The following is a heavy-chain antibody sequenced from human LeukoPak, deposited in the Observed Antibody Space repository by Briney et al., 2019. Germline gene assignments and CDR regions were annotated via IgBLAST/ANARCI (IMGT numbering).Heavy chain of an antibody. Sequence: GGSLRLSCAASGFTFSSYAMHWVRQAPGKGLEYVSAISSNGGSTYYANSVKGRFTISRDNSKNTLYLQVGSLRAEDMAVYYCARAYGSGSYYDYWGQGTLVTVSS. D-gene: IGHD3-10*01. CDR2: ISSNGGST. CDR1: GFTFSSYA. J-gene: IGHJ4*02. V-gene: IGHV3-64*01. CDR3: ARAYGSGSYYDY.